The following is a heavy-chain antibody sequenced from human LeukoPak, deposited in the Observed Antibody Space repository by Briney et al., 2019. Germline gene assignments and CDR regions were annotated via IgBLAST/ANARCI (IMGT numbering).Heavy chain of an antibody. Sequence: GSLILSCAASGFTFSSYWMHWFRQAPGKGPVWVSRINSDGSNTNYADSLQGRFTISRDNAKNTLYLQMNSLRAEDTAVYYCVRGSSGWYGQDYWGQGTQVTVSS. CDR1: GFTFSSYW. J-gene: IGHJ4*02. CDR3: VRGSSGWYGQDY. V-gene: IGHV3-74*01. CDR2: INSDGSNT. D-gene: IGHD6-19*01.